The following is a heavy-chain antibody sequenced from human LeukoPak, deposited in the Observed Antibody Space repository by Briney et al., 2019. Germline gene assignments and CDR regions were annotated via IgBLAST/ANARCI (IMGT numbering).Heavy chain of an antibody. CDR1: GFTFSSYG. Sequence: GRSLRLPCAASGFTFSSYGMNWVRQAPGKGLEWVAVISYDGSNKYYADSVKGRFTISRDNSKDTLYLQMNSLRSEDTAVYYCAVTEYNWNDFDYWGQGTLVTVSS. CDR3: AVTEYNWNDFDY. D-gene: IGHD1-1*01. CDR2: ISYDGSNK. V-gene: IGHV3-30*03. J-gene: IGHJ4*02.